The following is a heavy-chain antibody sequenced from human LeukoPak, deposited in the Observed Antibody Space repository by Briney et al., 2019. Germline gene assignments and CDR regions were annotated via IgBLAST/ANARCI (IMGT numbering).Heavy chain of an antibody. V-gene: IGHV3-21*01. CDR1: GFTFSSYS. J-gene: IGHJ4*02. D-gene: IGHD6-19*01. CDR2: ISSSSSYI. CDR3: ARGSGSNPFDY. Sequence: GGALRLSWGASGFTFSSYSMNWVRQAPGKGLEWVSSISSSSSYIYYADSVKGRFTICRDNAKNSLYLQMNSLRAEDMAVYYCARGSGSNPFDYWGQGTLVTVSS.